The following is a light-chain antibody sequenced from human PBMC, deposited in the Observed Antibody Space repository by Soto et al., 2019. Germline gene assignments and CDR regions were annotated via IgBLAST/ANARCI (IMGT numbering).Light chain of an antibody. CDR2: DAS. V-gene: IGKV1-33*01. Sequence: DIQLTQSPSSMSASVGDRVTVTCQAIQKIKRYLNWYQQRPGKAPSLLIYDASNLQTGVPSRFSGSGSGTYFTFTISSLQPEDVATYYCQQYDDLPLTFGGGTKVEIK. J-gene: IGKJ4*01. CDR3: QQYDDLPLT. CDR1: QKIKRY.